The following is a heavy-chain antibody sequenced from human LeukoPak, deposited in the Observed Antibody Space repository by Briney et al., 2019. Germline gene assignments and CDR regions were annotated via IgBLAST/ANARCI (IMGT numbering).Heavy chain of an antibody. D-gene: IGHD3-16*01. J-gene: IGHJ6*04. CDR1: GYTFTSYG. CDR2: ISAYNGNT. V-gene: IGHV1-18*04. CDR3: ARWGLTNYYYYYGMDV. Sequence: ASVKVSCKASGYTFTSYGISWVRQAPGQGLEWMGWISAYNGNTNYAQKLQGRVTMTTDISTSTAYMELRSLRSDDTAVYYCARWGLTNYYYYYGMDVWGKGTTVTVSS.